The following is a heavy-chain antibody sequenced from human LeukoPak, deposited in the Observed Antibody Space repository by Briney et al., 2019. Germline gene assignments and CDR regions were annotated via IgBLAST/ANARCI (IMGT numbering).Heavy chain of an antibody. Sequence: GASVKVSCKASDYTFTSYGISWVRQAPGQGLEWMGWISAYNGNTNYAQKLQGRVTMTTDTSTSTAYMELRSLRSDDTAVYYCARGSSWPDETYYYYYMDVWGKGTTVTISS. CDR3: ARGSSWPDETYYYYYMDV. D-gene: IGHD6-13*01. V-gene: IGHV1-18*01. CDR2: ISAYNGNT. CDR1: DYTFTSYG. J-gene: IGHJ6*03.